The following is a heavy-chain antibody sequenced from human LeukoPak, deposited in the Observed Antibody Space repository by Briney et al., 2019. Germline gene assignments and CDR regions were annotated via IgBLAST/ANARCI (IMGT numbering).Heavy chain of an antibody. CDR1: GFSLSTSGMC. J-gene: IGHJ4*02. V-gene: IGHV2-70*16. CDR2: IDWDDDK. CDR3: ARTRIAAAGTLHFDY. Sequence: SGPVLVKPTQTLTLTCTFSGFSLSTSGMCVGWIRQPPGKALEWLARIDWDDDKFYSTSLKTRLTISKDTSKNQVVLTMTNMDPVDTATYYCARTRIAAAGTLHFDYWGQGTLVTVSS. D-gene: IGHD6-13*01.